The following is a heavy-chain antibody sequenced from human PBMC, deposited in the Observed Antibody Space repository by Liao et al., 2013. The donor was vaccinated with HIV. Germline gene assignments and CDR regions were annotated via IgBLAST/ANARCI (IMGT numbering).Heavy chain of an antibody. J-gene: IGHJ4*02. CDR2: INHSGSGSI. D-gene: IGHD3-16*01. CDR1: GASFSDYS. CDR3: GRSGGLGSFDH. V-gene: IGHV4-34*02. Sequence: QVQLQQWGAGLLKPSETLSLTCAVSGASFSDYSWSWIRQPPGKGLEWIGEINHSGSGSITYSPSVKNRLTIDADTSKNQFSLRLASVTAADTAVYFCGRSGGLGSFDHWAPGTVVTVSS.